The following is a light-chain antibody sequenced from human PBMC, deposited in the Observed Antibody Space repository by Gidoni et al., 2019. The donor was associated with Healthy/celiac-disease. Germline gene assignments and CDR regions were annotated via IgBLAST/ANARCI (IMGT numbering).Light chain of an antibody. Sequence: DIVMTQSPVSLAVSLGERATINCKSSQSVLYSSNNKNYLALYQQKPGQPPKRLIYWASTRESGVPDRFSGSGSGTDFTLTISSLQAEDVAVYYCQQYYSTPLTFGGGTKVEIK. J-gene: IGKJ4*01. V-gene: IGKV4-1*01. CDR1: QSVLYSSNNKNY. CDR3: QQYYSTPLT. CDR2: WAS.